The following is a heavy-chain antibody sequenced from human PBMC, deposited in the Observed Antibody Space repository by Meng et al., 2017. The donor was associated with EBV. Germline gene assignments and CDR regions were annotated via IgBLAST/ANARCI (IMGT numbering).Heavy chain of an antibody. CDR1: GFSLSTRGVG. CDR3: AHIIAARPFDY. CDR2: IYWDDDK. Sequence: ITLQASAPPLVKPTMTVTVTCSFSGFSLSTRGVGVGWIRQPPGKALEWLALIYWDDDKRYSPSLKSRLTITKDTSKNQVVLTMTNMDPVDAATYYCAHIIAARPFDYWGQGTLVTVSS. J-gene: IGHJ4*02. D-gene: IGHD6-6*01. V-gene: IGHV2-5*02.